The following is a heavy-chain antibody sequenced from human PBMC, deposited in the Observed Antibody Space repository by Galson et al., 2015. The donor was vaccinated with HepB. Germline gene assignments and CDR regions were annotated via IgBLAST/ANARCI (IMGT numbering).Heavy chain of an antibody. J-gene: IGHJ4*02. CDR1: GFTFSSYA. Sequence: SLRLSCAASGFTFSSYAMSWVRQAPGKGLEWVSAISGSGGSTYYADSVKGRFTISRDNSKNTLYLQMNSLRAEDTAVYYCAKDTDWCSSTSCSNYFDYWGQGTLVTVSS. CDR3: AKDTDWCSSTSCSNYFDY. D-gene: IGHD2-2*01. CDR2: ISGSGGST. V-gene: IGHV3-23*01.